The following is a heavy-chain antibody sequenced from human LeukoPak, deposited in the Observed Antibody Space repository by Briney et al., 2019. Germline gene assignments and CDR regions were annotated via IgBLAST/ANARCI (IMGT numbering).Heavy chain of an antibody. J-gene: IGHJ6*03. CDR2: IYTSGST. V-gene: IGHV4-61*02. Sequence: SETLSLTCTVSGGSISSGSYYWSWIRQPPGKGLEWIGRIYTSGSTNYNHSLKSRVTISVDTSKNQFSLKLSSVTAADTAVYYCARGIAAAGTIPHYYYYYYMDVWGKGTTVTISS. CDR3: ARGIAAAGTIPHYYYYYYMDV. CDR1: GGSISSGSYY. D-gene: IGHD6-13*01.